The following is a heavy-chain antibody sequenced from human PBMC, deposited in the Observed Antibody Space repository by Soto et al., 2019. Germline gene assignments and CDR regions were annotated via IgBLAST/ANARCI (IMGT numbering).Heavy chain of an antibody. CDR3: ARGIYYDFWSGYPGYFDY. CDR1: GGSISSGGYY. Sequence: QVQLQESGPGLVKPSQTLSLTCTVSGGSISSGGYYWSWIRQHPGKGLEWIGYIYYSGSTYYNPSLKSRVTISVDTSKNQCYLKLSSVTAADTAVYYCARGIYYDFWSGYPGYFDYWGQGTLVTVSS. V-gene: IGHV4-31*03. D-gene: IGHD3-3*01. CDR2: IYYSGST. J-gene: IGHJ4*02.